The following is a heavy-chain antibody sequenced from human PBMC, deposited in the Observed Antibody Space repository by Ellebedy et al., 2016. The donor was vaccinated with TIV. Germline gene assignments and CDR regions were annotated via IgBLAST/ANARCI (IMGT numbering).Heavy chain of an antibody. CDR1: GFTFGDYA. V-gene: IGHV3-23*01. J-gene: IGHJ4*02. D-gene: IGHD4-17*01. CDR2: ISGSGGST. Sequence: GGSLRLSCTVSGFTFGDYAMSWVRQAPGKGLEWVSAISGSGGSTYYADSVKGRFTISRDNSKNTLYLQMNSLRAEDTAVYYCAKDSPKGGDGDFDYWGQGTLVTVSS. CDR3: AKDSPKGGDGDFDY.